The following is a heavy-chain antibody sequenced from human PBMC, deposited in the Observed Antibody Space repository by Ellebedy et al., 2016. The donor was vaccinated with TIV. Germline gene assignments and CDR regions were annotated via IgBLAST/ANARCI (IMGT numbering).Heavy chain of an antibody. J-gene: IGHJ3*01. D-gene: IGHD3-22*01. CDR1: GYSFTSYW. CDR3: ARSGGYYDSSAPSPLSF. V-gene: IGHV5-51*01. Sequence: GGSLRLXCKGSGYSFTSYWIGWVRQMPGKGLEWMGIIFPGDSETRYSPSFQGQVTISADKSISTAYLQWSSLKASDTAMYYCARSGGYYDSSAPSPLSFWGQGTMVTVSS. CDR2: IFPGDSET.